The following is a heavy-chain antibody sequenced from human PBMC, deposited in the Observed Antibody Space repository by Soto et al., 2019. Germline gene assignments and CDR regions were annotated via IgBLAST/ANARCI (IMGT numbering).Heavy chain of an antibody. J-gene: IGHJ3*02. Sequence: GGSLRLSCAASGFTFSDYYMSWIRQAPGKGLEWVSYISSSGSTIYYADSVKGRFTISRDNAKNSLYLQMNSLRAEDTAVYYCAIYNSTHYYDSSGYYDAFDIWGQGTMVTVSS. CDR2: ISSSGSTI. CDR3: AIYNSTHYYDSSGYYDAFDI. D-gene: IGHD3-22*01. CDR1: GFTFSDYY. V-gene: IGHV3-11*01.